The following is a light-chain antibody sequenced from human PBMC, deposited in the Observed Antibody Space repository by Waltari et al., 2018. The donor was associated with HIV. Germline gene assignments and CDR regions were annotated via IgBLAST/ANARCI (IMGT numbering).Light chain of an antibody. CDR3: QQYYSLPWT. V-gene: IGKV4-1*01. Sequence: DIAMTQSPATLTVSLGERATINCRSSQKILYSANNKNYLAWYQQKSGHPPKVLFYWASTRESGVPNRFSGSGSGTDFTLTISSVQAEDVAVYYCQQYYSLPWTFGQGTKVEI. CDR1: QKILYSANNKNY. CDR2: WAS. J-gene: IGKJ1*01.